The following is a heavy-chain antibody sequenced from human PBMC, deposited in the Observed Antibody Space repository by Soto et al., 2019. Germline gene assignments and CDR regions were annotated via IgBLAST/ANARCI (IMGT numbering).Heavy chain of an antibody. CDR3: AREKRANDYFDY. CDR1: GFAFSSYY. J-gene: IGHJ4*02. D-gene: IGHD1-1*01. CDR2: IKQDEREK. Sequence: EVKLVESGGGMVQPGGSLRLSCAASGFAFSSYYMSWVRQAPGKRLEWVANIKQDEREKYYLDSVKGRFTISRDDAKNSLFLQMNSLRVDDTAVYYCAREKRANDYFDYWGQGTQVSVSS. V-gene: IGHV3-7*01.